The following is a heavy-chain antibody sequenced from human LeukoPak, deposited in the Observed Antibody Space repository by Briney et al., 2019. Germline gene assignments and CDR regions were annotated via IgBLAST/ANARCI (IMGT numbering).Heavy chain of an antibody. Sequence: GGSLRLSCAASGFTFSRYCMTWVRQAPGKGLEWVAEIIQDGSAKYYVDSVRGRFTISRDNAKNSLYLQMNSLRGEDTAVYYCARGHYYGSGSYDYWGQGTLVTVSS. CDR2: IIQDGSAK. J-gene: IGHJ4*02. D-gene: IGHD3-10*01. CDR1: GFTFSRYC. CDR3: ARGHYYGSGSYDY. V-gene: IGHV3-7*03.